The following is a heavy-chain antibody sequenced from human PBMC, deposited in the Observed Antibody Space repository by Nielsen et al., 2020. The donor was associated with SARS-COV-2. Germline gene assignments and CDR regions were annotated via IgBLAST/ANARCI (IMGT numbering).Heavy chain of an antibody. V-gene: IGHV4-61*02. CDR1: GGSISSGSYY. J-gene: IGHJ6*02. CDR3: ASDRGYSYGYGYGMDV. CDR2: IYTSGST. D-gene: IGHD5-18*01. Sequence: SETLSLTYTVSGGSISSGSYYWSWIRQPAGKGLEWIGRIYTSGSTNYNPSLKSRVTISVDTSKNQFSLKLSSVTAADTAVYYCASDRGYSYGYGYGMDVWGQGTTVTVSS.